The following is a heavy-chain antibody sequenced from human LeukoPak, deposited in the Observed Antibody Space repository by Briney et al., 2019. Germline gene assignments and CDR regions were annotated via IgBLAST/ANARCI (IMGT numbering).Heavy chain of an antibody. CDR1: GYTLTGYY. V-gene: IGHV1-2*02. Sequence: GASVKVSCKASGYTLTGYYMHWVRQAPGQGLEWMGWINPSSGGTNYAQKFQGRVTMTRDTSISTAYMELSRLRSDDTAVYFCARDQENWNFDYWGQGTLVTVSS. CDR2: INPSSGGT. J-gene: IGHJ4*02. CDR3: ARDQENWNFDY. D-gene: IGHD1-1*01.